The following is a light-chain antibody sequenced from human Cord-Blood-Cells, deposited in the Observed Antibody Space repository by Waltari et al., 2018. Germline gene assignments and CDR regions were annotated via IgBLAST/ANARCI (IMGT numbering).Light chain of an antibody. CDR1: SSYVGSYNL. CDR2: EGS. Sequence: QSALTQPASVSGSRGQSITISCTGTSSYVGSYNLVSWYQQHPGKAPKLMIYEGSKRPSGVSNRFAGSKSGNTASLTISGLQAEDEADYYCCSYAGSSTYVFGTGTKVTVL. CDR3: CSYAGSSTYV. V-gene: IGLV2-23*01. J-gene: IGLJ1*01.